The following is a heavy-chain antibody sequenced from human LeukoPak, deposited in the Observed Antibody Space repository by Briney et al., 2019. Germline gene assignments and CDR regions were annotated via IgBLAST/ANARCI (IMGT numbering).Heavy chain of an antibody. CDR1: GGSISSGSYF. CDR2: VYTSGST. J-gene: IGHJ6*03. Sequence: SETLSLTCTVSGGSISSGSYFWNWIRQPAGKGLEWIGRVYTSGSTNYNPSLKSRVTISVDKSKNQFSLRLSSVTAADTAVYYCARVAGYYGSGILRGYYYYMDVWGKGTTVTISS. D-gene: IGHD3-10*01. V-gene: IGHV4-61*02. CDR3: ARVAGYYGSGILRGYYYYMDV.